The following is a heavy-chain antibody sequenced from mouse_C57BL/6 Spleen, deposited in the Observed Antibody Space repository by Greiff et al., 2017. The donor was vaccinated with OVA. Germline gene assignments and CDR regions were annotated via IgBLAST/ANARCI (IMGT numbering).Heavy chain of an antibody. CDR1: GYAFSSSW. CDR3: ARQHRRQGDY. CDR2: ICPGDGDT. D-gene: IGHD3-2*02. J-gene: IGHJ2*01. Sequence: QVQLKESGPELVKPGASVKISCKASGYAFSSSWMNWVKQRPGKGLEWIGRICPGDGDTNYNGKFKGKATLTADKSSSTPYMQLSSLTSEDDAVKLCARQHRRQGDYWGQGTTLTGSS. V-gene: IGHV1-82*01.